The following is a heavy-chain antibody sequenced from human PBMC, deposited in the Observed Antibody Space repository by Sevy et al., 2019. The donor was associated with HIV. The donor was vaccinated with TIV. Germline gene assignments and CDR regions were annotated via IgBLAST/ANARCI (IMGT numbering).Heavy chain of an antibody. Sequence: ASVKVSCKASGYTFTSYGISWVRQAPGQGLEWMGWISAYNGNTNYAQKLQGRVTMTTDTSTSTAYMELRSLRSDDTAMYYCARDIVVVPAATDYYYYGMDVWGQGTTVTVSS. D-gene: IGHD2-2*01. CDR2: ISAYNGNT. J-gene: IGHJ6*02. CDR1: GYTFTSYG. V-gene: IGHV1-18*01. CDR3: ARDIVVVPAATDYYYYGMDV.